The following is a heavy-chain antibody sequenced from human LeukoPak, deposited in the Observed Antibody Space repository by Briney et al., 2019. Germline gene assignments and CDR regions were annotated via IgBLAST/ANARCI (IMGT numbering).Heavy chain of an antibody. Sequence: PGGSLRLSCAASGFTFSSYAMSWVRQAPGKGLEWVPAISGSGGSTYYADSVKGRFTISRDNSKNTLYLQMNSLRAEDTAVYYCAKDLDSSGYRYYFDYWGQGTLVTVSS. CDR3: AKDLDSSGYRYYFDY. CDR2: ISGSGGST. J-gene: IGHJ4*02. D-gene: IGHD3-22*01. CDR1: GFTFSSYA. V-gene: IGHV3-23*01.